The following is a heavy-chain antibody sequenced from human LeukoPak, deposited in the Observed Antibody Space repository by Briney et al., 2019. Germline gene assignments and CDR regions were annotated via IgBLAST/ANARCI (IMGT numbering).Heavy chain of an antibody. Sequence: NPGRSLRLSCAASGFTFSNYAMHWVRQAPGKGLEWVAVISYHGKDKYYADSVKGRFTISRDNSKSTLYLQMNSLRVEDTAVYHCARSGGDFYDSSGYGVIDYWGRGTLVTVSS. CDR2: ISYHGKDK. V-gene: IGHV3-30*04. J-gene: IGHJ4*02. CDR3: ARSGGDFYDSSGYGVIDY. CDR1: GFTFSNYA. D-gene: IGHD3-22*01.